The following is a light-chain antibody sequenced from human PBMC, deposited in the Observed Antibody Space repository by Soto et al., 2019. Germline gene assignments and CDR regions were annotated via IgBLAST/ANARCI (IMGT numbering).Light chain of an antibody. CDR1: QGIGND. V-gene: IGKV1-6*01. Sequence: AIQMTQSPSSLSASVGARVTITCRASQGIGNDLGWYQQKPGKAPKLLIYAASSLQSGVPSRFSGSGSGTDFTLTISSLQPEDFATYYCLQDYKYPWTFGQGTKVDIK. CDR2: AAS. J-gene: IGKJ1*01. CDR3: LQDYKYPWT.